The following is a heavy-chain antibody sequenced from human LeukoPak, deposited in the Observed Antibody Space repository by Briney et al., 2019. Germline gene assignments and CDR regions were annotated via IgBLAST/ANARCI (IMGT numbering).Heavy chain of an antibody. J-gene: IGHJ4*02. CDR3: AHREGHSSSPLYYFDY. CDR2: IYWDDVE. CDR1: GFSLSTSGVG. Sequence: SGPTLVKPTQTLTLTCTFSGFSLSTSGVGVGWIRQPPGKALEWLALIYWDDVERYSPSLKSRLTITKDTSKNQVVLTMTTMDPVDTATYYCAHREGHSSSPLYYFDYWGQGTLVTVSS. V-gene: IGHV2-5*02. D-gene: IGHD6-6*01.